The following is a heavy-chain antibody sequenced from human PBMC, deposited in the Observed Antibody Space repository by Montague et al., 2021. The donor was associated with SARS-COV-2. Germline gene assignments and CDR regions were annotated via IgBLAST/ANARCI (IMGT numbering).Heavy chain of an antibody. J-gene: IGHJ6*02. Sequence: SETLSLTCTVSGGSINSGGYYWSWIRQPPGKGLEWIGNIYYSGTTYYNPSLKSRVTISVDTSKNQFSLKMSSVTAADTAVYYCASVRTADDYDDYGAAGYSYYYGMDVWGQGTTVTVSS. CDR2: IYYSGTT. V-gene: IGHV4-61*08. CDR3: ASVRTADDYDDYGAAGYSYYYGMDV. CDR1: GGSINSGGYY. D-gene: IGHD4-17*01.